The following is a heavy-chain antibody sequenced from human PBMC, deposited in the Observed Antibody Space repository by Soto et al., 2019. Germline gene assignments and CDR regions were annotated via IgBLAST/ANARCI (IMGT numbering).Heavy chain of an antibody. J-gene: IGHJ6*03. Sequence: QVQLQESGPGLVKPSETLSLTCTVSGGSISSYYWSWIRQPPGKGLEWIGYIYYSGSTNYNPSPKSRVTISVDTSKNQFSLKLSSVTAADTAVYYCARHRRCSGGSCYYYYYYYMDVWGKGTTVTVSS. CDR1: GGSISSYY. CDR3: ARHRRCSGGSCYYYYYYYMDV. CDR2: IYYSGST. D-gene: IGHD2-15*01. V-gene: IGHV4-59*08.